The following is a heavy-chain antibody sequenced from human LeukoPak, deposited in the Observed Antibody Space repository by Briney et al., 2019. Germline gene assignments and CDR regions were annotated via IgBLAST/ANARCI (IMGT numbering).Heavy chain of an antibody. J-gene: IGHJ4*02. CDR1: GFTFSSYA. Sequence: PGGSLRLSCAASGFTFSSYAMSWVRQAPGKGLEWVSAISGSGGSTYHADSVKGRFTISRDNSKNTLYLQMNSLRAEDTAVYYCAKDHRIVVVMTNYFDYWGQGTLVTVSS. CDR3: AKDHRIVVVMTNYFDY. D-gene: IGHD3-22*01. CDR2: ISGSGGST. V-gene: IGHV3-23*01.